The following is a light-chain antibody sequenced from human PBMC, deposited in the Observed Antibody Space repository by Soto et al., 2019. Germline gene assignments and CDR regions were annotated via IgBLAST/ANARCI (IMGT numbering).Light chain of an antibody. J-gene: IGKJ2*01. Sequence: EIVLTQSPGTLSLSPGERATLSCRASQSVSSSYLAWYQQKPGQAPRILIYGASSRATGIPDRFSGSGSGTDFTLTISRLEPEDFAVYYCQQYGSSPQVYTFGQGTKLEIK. CDR3: QQYGSSPQVYT. V-gene: IGKV3-20*01. CDR1: QSVSSSY. CDR2: GAS.